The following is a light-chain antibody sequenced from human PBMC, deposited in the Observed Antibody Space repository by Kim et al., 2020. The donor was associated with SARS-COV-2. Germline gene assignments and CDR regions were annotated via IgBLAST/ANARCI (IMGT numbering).Light chain of an antibody. Sequence: LSPGERATLSCRASQSVSSSNLAWYQQNPGQAPRLIIYDASRRATGIPDRFRGSGSGTDFTLTISRLEPEDFAVYYCQQYGSSGTFGQGTKVEIK. CDR2: DAS. V-gene: IGKV3-20*01. CDR1: QSVSSSN. CDR3: QQYGSSGT. J-gene: IGKJ1*01.